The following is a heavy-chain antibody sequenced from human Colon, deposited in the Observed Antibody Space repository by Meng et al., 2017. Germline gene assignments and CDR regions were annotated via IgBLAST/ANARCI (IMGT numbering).Heavy chain of an antibody. Sequence: SVKVSCKASGGTFSSYAISWVRQAPGQGLEWMGGIIPIFGTANYAQKFQGRVTITADESTSTAYKELSSLRSEDTAVYYCASGDFCSGGSCYFPSDYWGQGTLVTVSS. J-gene: IGHJ4*02. D-gene: IGHD2-15*01. CDR1: GGTFSSYA. V-gene: IGHV1-69*13. CDR3: ASGDFCSGGSCYFPSDY. CDR2: IIPIFGTA.